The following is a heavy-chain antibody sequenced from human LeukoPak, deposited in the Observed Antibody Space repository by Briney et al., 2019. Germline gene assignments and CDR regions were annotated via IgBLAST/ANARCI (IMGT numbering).Heavy chain of an antibody. Sequence: GGSLRLSCAASGLTVSSNYMSWVRQAPGKGLEWVSVIYSGGNTYYADSVKGRFTISRDNSKNTLYLQMNSLRAEDTAVYYCASDEVATTLDYWGQGTLVTVSS. CDR2: IYSGGNT. CDR3: ASDEVATTLDY. V-gene: IGHV3-66*02. J-gene: IGHJ4*02. CDR1: GLTVSSNY. D-gene: IGHD5-12*01.